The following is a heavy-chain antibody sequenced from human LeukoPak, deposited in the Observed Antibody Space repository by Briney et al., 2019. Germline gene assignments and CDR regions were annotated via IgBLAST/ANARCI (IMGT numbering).Heavy chain of an antibody. CDR2: INHSGST. J-gene: IGHJ3*02. D-gene: IGHD3-16*01. Sequence: SETLSLTCAVYGESFSGYYWSWIRQPPGRGLEWIGEINHSGSTSYSASLKSRVTISVDTSKNQFSLKLSSVTAADTAVYYCARHAGDDYGYVPYSRDAFDIWGQGTMVTVSS. CDR1: GESFSGYY. CDR3: ARHAGDDYGYVPYSRDAFDI. V-gene: IGHV4-34*01.